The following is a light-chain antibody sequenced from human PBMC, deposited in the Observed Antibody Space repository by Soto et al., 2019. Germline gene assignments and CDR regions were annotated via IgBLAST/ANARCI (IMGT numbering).Light chain of an antibody. CDR3: EAWDGSLNVVL. CDR2: SNN. J-gene: IGLJ2*01. Sequence: QSVLTQPPSASGTPGQRVTISCSGANSNIGTNTVNWYQHLPGSAPKLLIYSNNQRPSEVPDRFSGSKSGTSASLAISGLQPDDAADYYCEAWDGSLNVVLFGGGTKLTVL. V-gene: IGLV1-44*01. CDR1: NSNIGTNT.